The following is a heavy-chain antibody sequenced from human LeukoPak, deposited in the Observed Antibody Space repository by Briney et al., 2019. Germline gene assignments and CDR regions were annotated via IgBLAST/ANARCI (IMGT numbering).Heavy chain of an antibody. D-gene: IGHD5-18*01. CDR3: ARVLGAHRYGSIDH. CDR2: INPSSGST. V-gene: IGHV1-46*01. Sequence: ASVKVSCKASGYTFTTYYMHWVRQAPGQGLEWMGIINPSSGSTSYAQKFQGGVTMTRDTSTSTVYMELSSLRSEDTAIYYCARVLGAHRYGSIDHWGQGTLVTVSS. J-gene: IGHJ4*02. CDR1: GYTFTTYY.